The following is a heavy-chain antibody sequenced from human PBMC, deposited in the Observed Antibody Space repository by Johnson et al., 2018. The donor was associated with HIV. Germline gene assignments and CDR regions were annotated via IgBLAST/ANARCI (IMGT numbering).Heavy chain of an antibody. V-gene: IGHV3-33*01. Sequence: QVQLVESGGGVVQPGRSLRLSCAASGFTFSSYGMHWVRQAPGKGLEWVAVIWYDGSNKYYADSVKGRFTISRDNSKNTLYLQMSSLRAEDTAMYYCARDGEWQQWPLGDAFDVWGQGTMVTVSS. CDR2: IWYDGSNK. D-gene: IGHD6-19*01. J-gene: IGHJ3*01. CDR1: GFTFSSYG. CDR3: ARDGEWQQWPLGDAFDV.